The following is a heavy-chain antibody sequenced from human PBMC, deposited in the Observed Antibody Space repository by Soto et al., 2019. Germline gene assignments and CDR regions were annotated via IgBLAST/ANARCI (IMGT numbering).Heavy chain of an antibody. CDR1: GFTFSNYA. CDR3: AKDQRYCTVNSCYPLAFDY. J-gene: IGHJ4*02. D-gene: IGHD2-8*02. CDR2: ISGSAIYT. V-gene: IGHV3-23*01. Sequence: GGSLRLSCAASGFTFSNYAVSWVRQAPGKGLEWVSTISGSAIYTYYADSVKGRYTISRDNSKNTLYLHMSSLRAEDTAIYYCAKDQRYCTVNSCYPLAFDYWGLGTLVTVSS.